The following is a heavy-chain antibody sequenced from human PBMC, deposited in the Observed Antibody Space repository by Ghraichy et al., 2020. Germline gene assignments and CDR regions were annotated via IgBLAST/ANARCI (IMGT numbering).Heavy chain of an antibody. Sequence: SQTLSLTCTVSGGSISSSSYYWGWIRQPPGKGLEWIGSIYYSGSTYYNPSLKSRVTISVDTSKNQFSLKLSSVTAADTAVYYCARPEGYCSSTSCYFWFDPWGQGTLVTVSS. CDR1: GGSISSSSYY. CDR3: ARPEGYCSSTSCYFWFDP. CDR2: IYYSGST. J-gene: IGHJ5*02. V-gene: IGHV4-39*01. D-gene: IGHD2-2*01.